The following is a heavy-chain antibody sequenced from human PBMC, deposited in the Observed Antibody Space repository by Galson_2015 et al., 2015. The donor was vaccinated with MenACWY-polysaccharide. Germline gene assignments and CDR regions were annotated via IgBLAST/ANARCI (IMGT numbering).Heavy chain of an antibody. CDR1: GFLFSNYG. CDR3: ATDSSRPLVGAPVSRFEY. CDR2: VPDDGSNE. V-gene: IGHV3-30*02. J-gene: IGHJ4*02. Sequence: LRLSCAASGFLFSNYGMHWVRQAPGPGLEWVSFVPDDGSNEYYADSVRGRFIFSRDNSKNTVSLEMNSLRPEDTAVYYCATDSSRPLVGAPVSRFEYWGQGTLVTVSS. D-gene: IGHD1-26*01.